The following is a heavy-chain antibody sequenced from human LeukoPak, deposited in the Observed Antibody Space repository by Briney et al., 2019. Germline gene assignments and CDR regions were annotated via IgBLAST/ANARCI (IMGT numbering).Heavy chain of an antibody. CDR2: ISSSSNHI. CDR1: GFIISNYN. J-gene: IGHJ4*01. Sequence: PGGSMRLSCAASGFIISNYNMNWVRQAPGKGLEWVSSISSSSNHIQYADSVKGRFTISRDNAGKSLYLQMNNLRPEDSAVYYCARDRSVYASGGAPDLYFDYWGHGTVVTVPS. D-gene: IGHD6-19*01. CDR3: ARDRSVYASGGAPDLYFDY. V-gene: IGHV3-21*01.